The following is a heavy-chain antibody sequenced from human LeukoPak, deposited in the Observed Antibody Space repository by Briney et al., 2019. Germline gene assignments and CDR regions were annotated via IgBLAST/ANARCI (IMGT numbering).Heavy chain of an antibody. CDR2: IYHSGST. Sequence: SETLSLTCAVSGGSISSSNWWSWVRQPPGKGLEWVGEIYHSGSTNYNPSLKSRVTISVDKSKNQFSLKLSSVTAADTAVYYCARAGAAAGPFDYWGQGTLVTVSS. CDR3: ARAGAAAGPFDY. CDR1: GGSISSSNW. D-gene: IGHD6-13*01. J-gene: IGHJ4*02. V-gene: IGHV4-4*02.